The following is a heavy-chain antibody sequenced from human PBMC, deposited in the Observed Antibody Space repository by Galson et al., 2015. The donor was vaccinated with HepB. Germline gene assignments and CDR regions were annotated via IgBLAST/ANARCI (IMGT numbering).Heavy chain of an antibody. CDR3: AGLGGTCDMDL. Sequence: SLRLSCAASGFTFRTYWIHWVRQAPGKGLEWVSLINDDGRTTRYADSVKGRFTISRDNAKNTLYLQMNSLRDDDTAVYYCAGLGGTCDMDLWGQGTTVTVSS. D-gene: IGHD1-26*01. CDR2: INDDGRTT. CDR1: GFTFRTYW. V-gene: IGHV3-74*01. J-gene: IGHJ6*02.